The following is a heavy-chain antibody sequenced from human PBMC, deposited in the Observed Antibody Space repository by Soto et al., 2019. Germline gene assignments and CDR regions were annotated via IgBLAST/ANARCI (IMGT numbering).Heavy chain of an antibody. Sequence: GESLKISCEGSGYTFTSYWISWVRQLPGKGLEWMGRIYPQDSYTNYSASFTGHATISADKSTSTAYLQWSSLKASDTAMYYCARVRYYYGSGTYYNGHAFDIWGQGTMVTVSS. CDR3: ARVRYYYGSGTYYNGHAFDI. CDR2: IYPQDSYT. CDR1: GYTFTSYW. V-gene: IGHV5-10-1*01. D-gene: IGHD3-10*01. J-gene: IGHJ3*02.